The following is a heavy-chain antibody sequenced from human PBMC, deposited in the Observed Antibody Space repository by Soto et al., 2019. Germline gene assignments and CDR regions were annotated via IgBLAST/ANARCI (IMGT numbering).Heavy chain of an antibody. V-gene: IGHV4-59*11. CDR1: GASNSDHK. Sequence: KASETLSLTCTVFGASNSDHKWHWIRQPPGMGLEWIGYTYYSGYTSYNPSLKSRITISVDTPKNQFSLTLNSVTAADTAVYYCAREWSALDFWGQGTLVTVSS. D-gene: IGHD2-15*01. CDR3: AREWSALDF. CDR2: TYYSGYT. J-gene: IGHJ4*02.